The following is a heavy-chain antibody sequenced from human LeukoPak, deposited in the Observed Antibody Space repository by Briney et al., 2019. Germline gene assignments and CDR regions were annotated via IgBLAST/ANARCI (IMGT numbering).Heavy chain of an antibody. CDR3: ARYGQLDDILTGYYGNWFDP. J-gene: IGHJ5*02. Sequence: ASVTVSFKASGYTFTGYYMHWVRQAPGQGLEWMGWINPNSGGTNYAQKFQGRVTMTRDTSISTAYMELSRLRSDDTGVYYCARYGQLDDILTGYYGNWFDPWGQGTLVTVSS. CDR2: INPNSGGT. D-gene: IGHD3-9*01. V-gene: IGHV1-2*02. CDR1: GYTFTGYY.